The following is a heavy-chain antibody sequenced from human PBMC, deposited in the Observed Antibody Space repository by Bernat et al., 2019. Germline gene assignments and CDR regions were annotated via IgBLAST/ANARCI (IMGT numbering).Heavy chain of an antibody. J-gene: IGHJ2*01. CDR2: IYPGDSDT. V-gene: IGHV5-51*01. CDR3: ARRLIVGATSGDWYFDL. Sequence: EVQLVQPGAEVKKPGESLKISCKGSGYSFTSYWIGWVRQMPWNGLEWMWIIYPGDSDTRYSPSFQAQVTISADKSISTAYLPWSSLKASDTAMYYCARRLIVGATSGDWYFDLWGRGTLVTVSS. D-gene: IGHD1-26*01. CDR1: GYSFTSYW.